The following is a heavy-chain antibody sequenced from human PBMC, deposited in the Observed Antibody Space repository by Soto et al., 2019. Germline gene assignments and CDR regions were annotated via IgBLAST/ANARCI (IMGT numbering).Heavy chain of an antibody. J-gene: IGHJ4*02. V-gene: IGHV4-34*01. Sequence: SETVSLTCAVYGGSFSGYYWSWIRQPPGKGLEWIGEINHSGSTNYNPSLKSRVTISVDTSKNQFSLKLSSVTAADTAVYYCARLGGLTEFSGPWYKLEQWGRGILVTVSS. CDR1: GGSFSGYY. D-gene: IGHD1-1*01. CDR3: ARLGGLTEFSGPWYKLEQ. CDR2: INHSGST.